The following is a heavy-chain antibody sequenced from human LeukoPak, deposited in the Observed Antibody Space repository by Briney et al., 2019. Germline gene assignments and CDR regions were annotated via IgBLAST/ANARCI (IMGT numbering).Heavy chain of an antibody. J-gene: IGHJ6*03. CDR3: ARAGSGSYYPYYYMDV. Sequence: GGSLRLSCAASGFTFSTYWMTWVRQAPGKGLEWVANIKQDGSEKYYVDSVKGRFTISRDNAKNSLYLQMNSLRAEDTAVYYCARAGSGSYYPYYYMDVWGKGTTVTISS. V-gene: IGHV3-7*04. CDR2: IKQDGSEK. CDR1: GFTFSTYW. D-gene: IGHD3-10*01.